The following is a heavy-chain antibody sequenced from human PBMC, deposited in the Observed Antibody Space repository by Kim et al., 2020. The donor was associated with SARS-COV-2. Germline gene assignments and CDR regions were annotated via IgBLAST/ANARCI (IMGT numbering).Heavy chain of an antibody. D-gene: IGHD2-2*01. CDR1: GGSISSSSYY. V-gene: IGHV4-39*01. J-gene: IGHJ3*02. CDR3: ARGLVVPAAMRAFDI. CDR2: IYYSGST. Sequence: SETLSLTCTVSGGSISSSSYYWGWIRQPPGKGLEWIGSIYYSGSTYYNPSLKSRVTISVDTSKNQFSLKLSSVTAADTAVYYCARGLVVPAAMRAFDIWGQGTMVTVSS.